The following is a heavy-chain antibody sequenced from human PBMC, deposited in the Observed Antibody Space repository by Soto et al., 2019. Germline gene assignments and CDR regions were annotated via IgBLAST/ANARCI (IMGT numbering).Heavy chain of an antibody. D-gene: IGHD2-2*01. Sequence: ASVKVSCKASGYTFTSYYMHWVRQAPGQGLEWMGIINPSGGSTSYAQKFQGRVTMTRDTSTSTVYMELSSLRSEDTAVYYCAIEKSFWSPAAVLYYYYGMDVWSQGTTVTVAS. J-gene: IGHJ6*02. CDR2: INPSGGST. V-gene: IGHV1-46*01. CDR1: GYTFTSYY. CDR3: AIEKSFWSPAAVLYYYYGMDV.